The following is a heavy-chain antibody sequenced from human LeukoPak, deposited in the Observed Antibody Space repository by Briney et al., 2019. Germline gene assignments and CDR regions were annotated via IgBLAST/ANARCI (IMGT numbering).Heavy chain of an antibody. CDR1: GYTFTGYY. V-gene: IGHV1-2*02. Sequence: GASVKVSCKASGYTFTGYYMHWVRQAPGQGLEWMAWINPNSGVTNYAQKFQGRVTTTRDTSITTAYMELSSLTSDDTAVYYCVRAAGGAPGDCWGQGTLVTVSS. CDR3: VRAAGGAPGDC. D-gene: IGHD6-13*01. J-gene: IGHJ4*02. CDR2: INPNSGVT.